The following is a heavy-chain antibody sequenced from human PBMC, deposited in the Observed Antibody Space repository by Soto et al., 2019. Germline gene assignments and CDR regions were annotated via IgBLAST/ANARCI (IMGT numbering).Heavy chain of an antibody. Sequence: EVQLVETGGGLVQAGGSLRLSCAASGFTFSGHGMHWVRQAAGESLEWVSVIGTSGHAFYADSVKGRFTITREDAKNSVYLQMISLRDGDTAVYYCARGGGFGEQYSDAFDIWGQGTMVTVSS. CDR2: IGTSGHA. CDR1: GFTFSGHG. CDR3: ARGGGFGEQYSDAFDI. D-gene: IGHD3-10*01. J-gene: IGHJ3*02. V-gene: IGHV3-13*01.